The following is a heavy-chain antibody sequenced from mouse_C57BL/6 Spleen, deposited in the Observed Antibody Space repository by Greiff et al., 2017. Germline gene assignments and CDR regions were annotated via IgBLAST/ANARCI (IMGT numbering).Heavy chain of an antibody. CDR3: ARGNLRYAMDY. Sequence: VQLQQSGPGLVQPSQSLSITCTVSGFSLTSYGVHWVRQSPGKGLEWLGVIWSGGSTDYNAAFISRLSISKDNSKSQVFFKMNSLQADDTAIYYCARGNLRYAMDYWGQGTSVTVSS. CDR1: GFSLTSYG. CDR2: IWSGGST. J-gene: IGHJ4*01. V-gene: IGHV2-2*01.